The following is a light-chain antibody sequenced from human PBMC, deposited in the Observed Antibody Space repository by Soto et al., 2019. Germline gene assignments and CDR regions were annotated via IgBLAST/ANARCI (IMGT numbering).Light chain of an antibody. V-gene: IGLV2-11*01. CDR3: CSYAGSYTRV. CDR1: SSDVGGYNY. CDR2: DVS. J-gene: IGLJ3*02. Sequence: QSALTKPRSVSGSPGQSVTISCTGTSSDVGGYNYVSWYQQHPGKAPKLMIYDVSERPSGVPDRFSGSKSGNTASLTISGLQAEDEADYYCCSYAGSYTRVFGGGTKLTVL.